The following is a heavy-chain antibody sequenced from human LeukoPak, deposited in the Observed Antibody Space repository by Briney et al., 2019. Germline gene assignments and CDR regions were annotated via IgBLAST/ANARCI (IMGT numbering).Heavy chain of an antibody. D-gene: IGHD5-18*01. V-gene: IGHV1-18*01. J-gene: IGHJ4*02. CDR3: ARDTAMGSRFDY. CDR2: ISAYNGNT. Sequence: ASVKVSCKASGYTFTSYGISWVRQAPGQGLEWMGWISAYNGNTNYALKLQGRVTMTTDTSTSTAYMELRSLRSDDTAVYYCARDTAMGSRFDYWGQGTLVTVSS. CDR1: GYTFTSYG.